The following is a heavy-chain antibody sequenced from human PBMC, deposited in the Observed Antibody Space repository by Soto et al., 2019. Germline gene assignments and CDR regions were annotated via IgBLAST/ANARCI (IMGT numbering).Heavy chain of an antibody. Sequence: EVQLLESGGGLVQPGGSLRLSCAASGFTFSSYAMSWVRQAPGKGLEWVSAISGSGGSTYYADSVKGRFTISRDNSKNALYLQMNGLRAEDTAVYYCAKDRGYGDYVGLTALEIWGQGTMVTFSS. CDR1: GFTFSSYA. CDR2: ISGSGGST. J-gene: IGHJ3*02. V-gene: IGHV3-23*01. CDR3: AKDRGYGDYVGLTALEI. D-gene: IGHD4-17*01.